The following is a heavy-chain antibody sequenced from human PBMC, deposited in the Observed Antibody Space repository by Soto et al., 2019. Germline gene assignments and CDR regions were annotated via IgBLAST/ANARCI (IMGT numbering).Heavy chain of an antibody. V-gene: IGHV3-53*01. CDR2: IYSGGST. D-gene: IGHD3-16*01. CDR3: ARGNMIPDY. CDR1: GFTVSSNY. J-gene: IGHJ4*02. Sequence: EVQLVESGGGLIQPGGSLRLSCVVSGFTVSSNYMSWVRQAPGKGLEWVSVIYSGGSTYYGDSAKGRFTISRDNSKNTLSLQMNSLRGEDTAVYYCARGNMIPDYWGQGTLVTVSS.